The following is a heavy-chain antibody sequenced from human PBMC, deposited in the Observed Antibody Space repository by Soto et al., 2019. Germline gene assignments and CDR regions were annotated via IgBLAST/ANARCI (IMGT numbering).Heavy chain of an antibody. J-gene: IGHJ4*02. V-gene: IGHV4-34*01. CDR1: GESFSGYY. CDR3: ARHRYSGYDFDF. D-gene: IGHD5-12*01. CDR2: ISHWGST. Sequence: QEQLQQWGAGLLKPSETLSLTCAVFGESFSGYYWSWIRQPPGKGLEWIGEISHWGSTNYNPSLKSXVTISVDTSERHFFLRLSSVTAADTAVYYCARHRYSGYDFDFWGQGTLVTVSS.